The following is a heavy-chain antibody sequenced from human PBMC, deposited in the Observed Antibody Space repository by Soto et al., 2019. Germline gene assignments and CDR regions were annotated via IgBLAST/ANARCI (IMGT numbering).Heavy chain of an antibody. CDR3: ARVSSYYLDDGSGDKTNWFDP. V-gene: IGHV1-2*02. J-gene: IGHJ5*02. CDR1: GYTFSHYN. CDR2: INPYSGDT. D-gene: IGHD3-10*01. Sequence: VQLVHSGAEVKKPGASVKVSCKASGYTFSHYNMHWVRQAPGQGLEWMEWINPYSGDTMSAQNFQGRVTLTRDSSISTACLALTRRRSDDTALYYCARVSSYYLDDGSGDKTNWFDPWGTGTLVTVSS.